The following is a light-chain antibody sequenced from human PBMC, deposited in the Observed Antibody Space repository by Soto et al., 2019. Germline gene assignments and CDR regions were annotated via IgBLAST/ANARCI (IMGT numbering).Light chain of an antibody. J-gene: IGKJ4*01. CDR2: SAS. Sequence: IVLTQSPGTLSLSPGATATLSCGTSQSISSLYLAWYQQKPGQAPSLLMYSASSRATGIPDRFSGSGSGTDFTLTISRLEPEDFAVYYCQQYASSPLTFGGGTKVDI. CDR3: QQYASSPLT. V-gene: IGKV3-20*01. CDR1: QSISSLY.